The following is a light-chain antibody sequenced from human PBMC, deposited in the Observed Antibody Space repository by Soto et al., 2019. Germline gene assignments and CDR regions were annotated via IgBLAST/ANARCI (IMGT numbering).Light chain of an antibody. CDR3: STWGTGINYV. V-gene: IGLV4-69*01. Sequence: QLVLTQSPSASSSLGASVKLTCTLSSGHSSYAIAWHQQQPEKGPRYLMKLNSDGSHSKGDGIPDRFSGSSSGAERYLTISSLQSEDEADYYCSTWGTGINYVFGTGTKLTVL. CDR2: LNSDGSH. CDR1: SGHSSYA. J-gene: IGLJ1*01.